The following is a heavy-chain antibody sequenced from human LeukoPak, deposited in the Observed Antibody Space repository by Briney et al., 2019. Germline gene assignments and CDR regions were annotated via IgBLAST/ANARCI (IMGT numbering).Heavy chain of an antibody. CDR2: IIPIFGTA. J-gene: IGHJ4*02. V-gene: IGHV1-69*13. CDR3: ARGGRYYYDSSGYYRADY. CDR1: GGTFTSYA. Sequence: GASVKVSCKASGGTFTSYAISWVPQAPGHGLEWMGGIIPIFGTANYAQKFESRVTITADESTSTAYMELSSLRSEDTAVYYCARGGRYYYDSSGYYRADYWGQGTLVTVSS. D-gene: IGHD3-22*01.